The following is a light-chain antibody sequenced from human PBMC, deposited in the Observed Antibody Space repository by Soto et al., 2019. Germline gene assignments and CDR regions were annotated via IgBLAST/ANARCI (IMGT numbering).Light chain of an antibody. CDR3: QQYGNSIPIT. J-gene: IGKJ5*01. CDR1: QSVSSSY. Sequence: EIVMTQSPATLSVSPGERATLSCRASQSVSSSYLAWYQQKPGQAPRLLIYDASSRATGIPDRFSGSGSGTDFTLTISRLEPEDFAVYYCQQYGNSIPITFGQGTRLEI. V-gene: IGKV3-20*01. CDR2: DAS.